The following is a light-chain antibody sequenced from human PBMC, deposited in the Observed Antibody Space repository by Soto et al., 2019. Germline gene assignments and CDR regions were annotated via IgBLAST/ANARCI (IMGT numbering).Light chain of an antibody. CDR2: GAS. V-gene: IGKV3-15*01. CDR1: ESVSSN. J-gene: IGKJ1*01. CDR3: QQYNNWLRT. Sequence: EIRLTQSPATLSVSLGEISTLXXRASESVSSNLAWYQQKPGQAPRXIIYGASTRATGIPARFSGSGSGTEFTLTISSLQSEDFAVYYCQQYNNWLRTFGQGTKVDI.